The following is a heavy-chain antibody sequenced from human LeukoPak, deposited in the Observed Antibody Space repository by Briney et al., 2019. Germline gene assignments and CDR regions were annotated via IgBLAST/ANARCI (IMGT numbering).Heavy chain of an antibody. CDR3: ASFSYYDFWSGCSWFDP. V-gene: IGHV1-69*13. Sequence: ASVKVSCKASGGTFSSYAISWVRQAPGQGLEWMGGIIPIFGTANYAQKFQGRVTITADESTSTAYMELSSLRSEDTAVYYCASFSYYDFWSGCSWFDPWGQGTLVSVSS. CDR1: GGTFSSYA. J-gene: IGHJ5*02. D-gene: IGHD3-3*01. CDR2: IIPIFGTA.